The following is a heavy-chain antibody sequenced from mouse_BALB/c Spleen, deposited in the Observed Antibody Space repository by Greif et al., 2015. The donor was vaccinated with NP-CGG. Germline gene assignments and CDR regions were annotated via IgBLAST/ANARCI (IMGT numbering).Heavy chain of an antibody. V-gene: IGHV1-7*01. D-gene: IGHD2-1*01. CDR3: ARSGNYAY. CDR1: GYTFISYW. Sequence: QVQLQQSGAELAKPGASVKMSCEASGYTFISYWMHWVKQRPGQGLEWIGYINPSTGYTEYNQKFEDKATLTADKSSSTAYMQLSSLTSEDSAVYYCARSGNYAYWGQGTLVTVSA. CDR2: INPSTGYT. J-gene: IGHJ3*01.